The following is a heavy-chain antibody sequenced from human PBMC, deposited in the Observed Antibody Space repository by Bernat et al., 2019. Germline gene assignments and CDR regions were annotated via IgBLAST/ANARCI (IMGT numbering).Heavy chain of an antibody. CDR2: IYYSGST. V-gene: IGHV4-31*03. CDR1: GGSISSGGYY. CDR3: AREVDTAMADYYYYYGMDV. J-gene: IGHJ6*02. D-gene: IGHD5-18*01. Sequence: QVQLQESGPGLVKPSQTLSLTCTVSGGSISSGGYYWSWIRQHPGKGLEWIGYIYYSGSTYYNPSLKSRVTISVDTSKNLFYLKLSSVTAADTAVYCCAREVDTAMADYYYYYGMDVWGQGTTVTVSS.